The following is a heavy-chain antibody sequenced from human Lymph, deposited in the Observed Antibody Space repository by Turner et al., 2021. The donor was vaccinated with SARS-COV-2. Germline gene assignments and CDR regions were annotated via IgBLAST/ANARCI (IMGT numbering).Heavy chain of an antibody. CDR1: GFTFSNYV. CDR3: AKSPLGEDYFDY. J-gene: IGHJ4*02. CDR2: ISVSGART. D-gene: IGHD3-16*01. V-gene: IGHV3-23*01. Sequence: EVQLLESGGDLVQPGGSLRRSCAASGFTFSNYVINWVRQAPENGLEGVADISVSGARTYYADSVKARFTISRDNSKNTLFLQMNSLSADDTAIYYCAKSPLGEDYFDYWGQGTLVTVSS.